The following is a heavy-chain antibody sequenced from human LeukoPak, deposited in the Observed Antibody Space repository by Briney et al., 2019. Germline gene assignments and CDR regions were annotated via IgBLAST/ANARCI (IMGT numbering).Heavy chain of an antibody. CDR2: IYYSGST. D-gene: IGHD6-6*01. V-gene: IGHV4-59*01. CDR3: ARGFRSSCSSHYYYYYMDV. J-gene: IGHJ6*03. Sequence: KSSETLSLTCTVSGGSISSYYWSWIRQPPGKGLEWIGYIYYSGSTNYNPSLKSRVTISVDTSKNQFSLKLSSVTAADTAVYYCARGFRSSCSSHYYYYYMDVWVKGTTVTVSS. CDR1: GGSISSYY.